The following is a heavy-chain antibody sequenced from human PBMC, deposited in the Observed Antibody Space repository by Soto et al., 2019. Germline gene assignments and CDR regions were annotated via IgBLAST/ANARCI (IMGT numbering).Heavy chain of an antibody. CDR1: CGTISGYY. V-gene: IGHV4-4*07. CDR3: ARGGGGTAAFDY. Sequence: SETLSLTCSVSCGTISGYYWTWIRQPAGKGLEWIGRIYSSGNTNYNPSLKSRVTISVDTSKNQFSLKMNSVTDADTAVYYCARGGGGTAAFDYWGQGTLVTVSS. CDR2: IYSSGNT. D-gene: IGHD1-1*01. J-gene: IGHJ4*02.